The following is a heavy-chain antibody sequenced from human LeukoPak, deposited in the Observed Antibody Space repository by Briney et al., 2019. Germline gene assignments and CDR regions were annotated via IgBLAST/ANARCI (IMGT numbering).Heavy chain of an antibody. D-gene: IGHD5-24*01. CDR1: VYTFTSYY. CDR2: INPSGGST. J-gene: IGHJ4*02. CDR3: AVPLEMTTAFDY. Sequence: ASVKVSCKAFVYTFTSYYMHWVRQAPGQGLEWMGIINPSGGSTSYAQKFQGRVTMTRATSTSTVYMELRSLRSEDMAVYYCAVPLEMTTAFDYWGQGTLVTVSS. V-gene: IGHV1-46*01.